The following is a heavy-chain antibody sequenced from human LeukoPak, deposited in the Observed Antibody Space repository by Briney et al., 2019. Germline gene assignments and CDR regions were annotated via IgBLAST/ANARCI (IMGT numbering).Heavy chain of an antibody. V-gene: IGHV4-59*01. CDR1: GGSISSYY. CDR3: ARNGITMVRGVISDWFDP. CDR2: IYYSGST. D-gene: IGHD3-10*01. J-gene: IGHJ5*02. Sequence: SETLSLTCTVSGGSISSYYWSWIRQPPGKGLEWIGDIYYSGSTNYNPSLKSRGTISVDTSKNQFSLKLSSVTAADTAVHYCARNGITMVRGVISDWFDPWGQGTLVTVSS.